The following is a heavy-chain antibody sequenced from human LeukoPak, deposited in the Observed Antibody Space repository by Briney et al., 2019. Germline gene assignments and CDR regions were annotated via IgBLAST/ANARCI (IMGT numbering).Heavy chain of an antibody. CDR3: ARLYSSSWYGVSAFDI. CDR1: GFTFGPYT. CDR2: IYSGGST. J-gene: IGHJ3*02. V-gene: IGHV3-53*01. D-gene: IGHD6-13*01. Sequence: GGSLRLSCTASGFTFGPYTMNWVRQAPGKGLEWVSVIYSGGSTYYADSVKGRFTISRDNSKNTLYLQMNSLRAEDTAVYYCARLYSSSWYGVSAFDIWGQGTMVTVSS.